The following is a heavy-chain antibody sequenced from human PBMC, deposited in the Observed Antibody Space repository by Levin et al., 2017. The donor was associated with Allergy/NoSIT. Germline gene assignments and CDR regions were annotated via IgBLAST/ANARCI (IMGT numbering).Heavy chain of an antibody. CDR1: GGTFSSYA. V-gene: IGHV1-69*04. J-gene: IGHJ4*02. Sequence: GGSLRLSCKASGGTFSSYAISWVRQAPGQGLEWMGRIIPILGIANYAQKFQGRVTITADKSTSTAYMELSSLRSEDTAVYYCARDIQAAAGDHWGQGTLVTVSS. CDR3: ARDIQAAAGDH. CDR2: IIPILGIA. D-gene: IGHD6-13*01.